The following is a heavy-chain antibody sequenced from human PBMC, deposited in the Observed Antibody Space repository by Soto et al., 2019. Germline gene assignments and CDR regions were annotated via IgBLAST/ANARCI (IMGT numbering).Heavy chain of an antibody. CDR1: GFTFSSYG. V-gene: IGHV3-30*18. CDR2: ISYDGSNK. Sequence: QVQLVESGGGVVQPGRSLRLSCAASGFTFSSYGMHWVRQAPGKGPEWVAVISYDGSNKYYADSVKGRFTISRDNFKNPLYLQINSLSAEDTAVYYCAKEPRGYSGSDYGGGDYWGQGTLVTVSS. D-gene: IGHD5-12*01. J-gene: IGHJ4*02. CDR3: AKEPRGYSGSDYGGGDY.